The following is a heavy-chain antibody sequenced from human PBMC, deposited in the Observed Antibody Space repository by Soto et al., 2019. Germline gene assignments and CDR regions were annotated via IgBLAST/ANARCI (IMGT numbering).Heavy chain of an antibody. CDR2: IYHSGST. V-gene: IGHV4-61*01. Sequence: QVRLQESGPGLVKPSETLFLTCTVSGGSVSIGSHYWSWIRQPPGKGLEWIAYIYHSGSTDYNPSLKSRDNISVDLSKNQFSLRLDSETAADTAVYYCARHRSDDLNSFDALDIWSPGTMVTVSS. CDR3: ARHRSDDLNSFDALDI. CDR1: GGSVSIGSHY. D-gene: IGHD1-1*01. J-gene: IGHJ3*02.